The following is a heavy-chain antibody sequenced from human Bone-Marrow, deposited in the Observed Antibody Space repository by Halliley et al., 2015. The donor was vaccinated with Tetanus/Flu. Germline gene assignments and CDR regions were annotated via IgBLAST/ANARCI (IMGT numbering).Heavy chain of an antibody. Sequence: QLVQSGAVVKKPGSSVKVSCKASRGTFSAFGLSWVRQAPGQGLEWMGGIIPIFGTTNYAQKFQDRVTITADKSTSTVYMELSSLKSEDTAMYYCAGDRAVSGTYWFDTWGQGTLVFASS. CDR2: IIPIFGTT. J-gene: IGHJ5*02. V-gene: IGHV1-69*06. D-gene: IGHD6-19*01. CDR1: RGTFSAFG. CDR3: AGDRAVSGTYWFDT.